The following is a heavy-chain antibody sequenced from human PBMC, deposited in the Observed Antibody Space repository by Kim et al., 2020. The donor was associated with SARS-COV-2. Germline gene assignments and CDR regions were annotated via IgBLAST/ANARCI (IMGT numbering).Heavy chain of an antibody. CDR2: IWYDGSNK. CDR1: AFTFSNYG. J-gene: IGHJ3*02. CDR3: ARGSTANAFDI. Sequence: GGSLRLSCAASAFTFSNYGMHWVRQAPGKGLEWVANIWYDGSNKYYAYYVKGRFTISRDNSKNTLYLQMNSLRAEDTAVYYCARGSTANAFDIWGQGTMVTVSS. V-gene: IGHV3-33*01. D-gene: IGHD5-18*01.